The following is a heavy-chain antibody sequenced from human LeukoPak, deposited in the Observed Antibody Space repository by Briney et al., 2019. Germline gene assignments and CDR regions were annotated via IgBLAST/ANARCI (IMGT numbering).Heavy chain of an antibody. CDR3: AELGITMIGGV. V-gene: IGHV3-48*03. D-gene: IGHD3-10*02. CDR2: ISSSGSTI. CDR1: GFTFSSYE. Sequence: GGSLRLSYAASGFTFSSYEMNWVRQAPGKGLEWVPYISSSGSTIYYADSVKGRFTMSRDNAKNSLYLQMNSLRAEDTAVYYCAELGITMIGGVWGKGTTVTISS. J-gene: IGHJ6*04.